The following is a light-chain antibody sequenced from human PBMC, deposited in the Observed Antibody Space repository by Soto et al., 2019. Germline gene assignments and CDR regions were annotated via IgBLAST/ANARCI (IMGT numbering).Light chain of an antibody. V-gene: IGKV3-11*01. J-gene: IGKJ4*01. CDR1: QGVSSY. CDR2: DAS. CDR3: QQRSSWPPCPT. Sequence: IVLTQSPATLSLPPGERATLSCRASQGVSSYLAWYQQKPGQAPRLLIYDASNTATGIPARFTGSGSGTDFTLTISSLEPEDFAVYYCQQRSSWPPCPTFGGGTKVEIK.